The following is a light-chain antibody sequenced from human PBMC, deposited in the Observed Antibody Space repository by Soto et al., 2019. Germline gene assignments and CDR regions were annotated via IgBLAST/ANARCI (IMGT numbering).Light chain of an antibody. CDR1: SSNIGSNT. CDR3: AAWDDSLNGYV. J-gene: IGLJ1*01. CDR2: SNN. Sequence: QSALTQPPSASGTPGQRVTISCSGSSSNIGSNTVNWYQQLPGTAPKLLIYSNNQRPSGVPDRFSGSKSGTPASLAISGLQSEDEADYYCAAWDDSLNGYVFVTGTKVTVL. V-gene: IGLV1-44*01.